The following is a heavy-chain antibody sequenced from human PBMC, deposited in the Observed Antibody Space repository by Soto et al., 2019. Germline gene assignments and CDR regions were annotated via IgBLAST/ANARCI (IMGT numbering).Heavy chain of an antibody. CDR3: ACYGSGSYYAY. D-gene: IGHD3-10*01. CDR1: GGTFSSYT. CDR2: IIPILGIA. Sequence: QVQLVQSGAEVKKPGSSVKVSCKASGGTFSSYTISWVRQAPGQGLEWMGRIIPILGIANYAQKFQVRVTITADKSTSTAYMGLSSLRSEDTAVYYCACYGSGSYYAYWGQGTLVTVSS. J-gene: IGHJ4*02. V-gene: IGHV1-69*02.